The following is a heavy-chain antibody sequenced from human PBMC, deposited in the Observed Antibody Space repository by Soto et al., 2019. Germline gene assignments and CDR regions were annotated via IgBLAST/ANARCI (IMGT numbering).Heavy chain of an antibody. CDR1: GFTFSNYW. CDR3: VRDGVTTFFDF. V-gene: IGHV3-74*01. CDR2: IDSDGSTT. Sequence: GGSLRLSCAASGFTFSNYWMHWVRQAPGKGLVWVSRIDSDGSTTSYADSAKGRFTISRDNAKDTLYLEMNSLGAEDTAVYYCVRDGVTTFFDFWGQGTLVTVSS. J-gene: IGHJ4*02. D-gene: IGHD4-17*01.